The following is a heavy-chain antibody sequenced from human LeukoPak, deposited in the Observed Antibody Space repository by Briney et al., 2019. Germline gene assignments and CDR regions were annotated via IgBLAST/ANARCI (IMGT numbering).Heavy chain of an antibody. J-gene: IGHJ4*02. V-gene: IGHV3-11*04. D-gene: IGHD3-3*01. CDR3: AKSMSGPDDY. Sequence: GGSLRLSCAASGFTFSSYAMSWIRQAPGKGLEWVSYISSSGSTIYYADSVKGRFTISRDNAKNSLYLQMNSLRVEDTAVYYCAKSMSGPDDYWGQGTLVTVSS. CDR1: GFTFSSYA. CDR2: ISSSGSTI.